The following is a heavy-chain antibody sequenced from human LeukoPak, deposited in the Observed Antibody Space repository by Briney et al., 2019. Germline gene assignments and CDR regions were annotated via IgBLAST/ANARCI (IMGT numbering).Heavy chain of an antibody. J-gene: IGHJ4*02. CDR3: ARVDTAMVEPNSD. CDR2: ISSSSSYI. Sequence: GGSLRLSCAASGFTFSSYSMNWVRQAPGKGLEWVSSISSSSSYIYYADSVKGRFTISRDNAKNSLYLQMNSLRAEDTAVYYCARVDTAMVEPNSDWGQGTLVTVSS. CDR1: GFTFSSYS. V-gene: IGHV3-21*01. D-gene: IGHD5-18*01.